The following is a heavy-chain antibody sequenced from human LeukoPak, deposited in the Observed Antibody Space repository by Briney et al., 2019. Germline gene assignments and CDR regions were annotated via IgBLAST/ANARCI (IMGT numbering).Heavy chain of an antibody. CDR3: ASLVVPAVARVDY. CDR2: IKQDGSEK. D-gene: IGHD2-2*01. Sequence: GGSLRLSCAASGFTFSSYAMSWVRQAPGKGLEWVANIKQDGSEKYYVDSVKGRFTISRDNAKNSLYLQMNSLRAEDTAVYYCASLVVPAVARVDYWGQGTLVTVSS. V-gene: IGHV3-7*01. J-gene: IGHJ4*02. CDR1: GFTFSSYA.